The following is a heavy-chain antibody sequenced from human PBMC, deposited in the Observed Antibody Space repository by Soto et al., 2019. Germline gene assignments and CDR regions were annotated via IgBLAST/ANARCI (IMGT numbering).Heavy chain of an antibody. J-gene: IGHJ4*02. CDR3: ARSGWGTNRFRLAY. V-gene: IGHV4-59*01. CDR2: VHYTGVT. Sequence: SETLSLTCTVSGGSIGSFYWNWIRQTPGKGLEWIGSVHYTGVTNFNPSLKGRVSISMDTAKNHFSLNLTSVTAADTAVYFCARSGWGTNRFRLAYWGQGTLVTVSS. D-gene: IGHD3-16*02. CDR1: GGSIGSFY.